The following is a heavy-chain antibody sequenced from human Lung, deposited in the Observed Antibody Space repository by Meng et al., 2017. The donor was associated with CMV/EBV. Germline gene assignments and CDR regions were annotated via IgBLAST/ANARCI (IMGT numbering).Heavy chain of an antibody. CDR3: ARDRLRFLEWSYGMDV. D-gene: IGHD3-3*01. CDR1: GYTFTGYY. CDR2: INPNSGGT. Sequence: ASVKVSXKASGYTFTGYYMHWVRQAPGQGLEWMGWINPNSGGTNYAQKFQGRVTMTRDTSISTAYMELSRLRSDDTAVYYCARDRLRFLEWSYGMDVWGQGTXV. V-gene: IGHV1-2*02. J-gene: IGHJ6*02.